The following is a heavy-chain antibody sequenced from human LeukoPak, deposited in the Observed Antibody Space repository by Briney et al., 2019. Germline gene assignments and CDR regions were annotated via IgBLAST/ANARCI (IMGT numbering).Heavy chain of an antibody. D-gene: IGHD1-1*01. Sequence: PSETLSLTCTVSGFSISSSTDYWGWIRQPPGKGLESIANIYYSRSTYYNPSLKSRGTISVDTCKNQVSLTLSSVTAADTAVYYCASRKPWNDYGGEGTLVTVYS. J-gene: IGHJ4*02. CDR3: ASRKPWNDY. CDR1: GFSISSSTDY. CDR2: IYYSRST. V-gene: IGHV4-39*07.